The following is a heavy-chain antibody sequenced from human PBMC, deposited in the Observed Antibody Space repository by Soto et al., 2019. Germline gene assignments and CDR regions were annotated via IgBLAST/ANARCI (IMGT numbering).Heavy chain of an antibody. CDR1: GYTFTTYG. Sequence: QVQLVQSGSEVKKPGASVKVSCKTSGYTFTTYGMNWVRQAPGQGLEWMGWISGYNGNTNYAQKFQGRVTMITDTSRSTVYMELRSLRSEDTAVYYCARGAHGSGYAVYWGQGTLVTVSS. CDR2: ISGYNGNT. D-gene: IGHD3-3*01. V-gene: IGHV1-18*01. CDR3: ARGAHGSGYAVY. J-gene: IGHJ4*02.